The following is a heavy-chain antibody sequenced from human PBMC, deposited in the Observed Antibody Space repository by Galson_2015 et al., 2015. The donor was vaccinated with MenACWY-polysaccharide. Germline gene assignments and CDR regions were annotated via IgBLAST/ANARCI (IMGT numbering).Heavy chain of an antibody. CDR2: ISYNGNNI. CDR1: GFRFNDHG. Sequence: SLRLSCAASGFRFNDHGMHWVRQAPGKGLEWVAVISYNGNNIYYADSEEGRFTISRDNFKSTLYLQMNSLRPEDTGVYYCARSYCDRTTCYGMDVWGQGTMVTVSS. J-gene: IGHJ6*02. V-gene: IGHV3-30*19. D-gene: IGHD2-21*01. CDR3: ARSYCDRTTCYGMDV.